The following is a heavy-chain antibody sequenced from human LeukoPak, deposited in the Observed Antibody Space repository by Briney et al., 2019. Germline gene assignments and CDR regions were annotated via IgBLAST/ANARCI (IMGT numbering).Heavy chain of an antibody. Sequence: GSLRLSCAASGFTFSSYWMSWVRQAPGKGLEWIGSIYYSGSTYYNPSLKSRVTISVDTSKNQFSLKLSSVTAADTAVYYCARAYGSGSYFDYWGQGTLVTVSS. CDR2: IYYSGST. CDR1: GFTFSSYW. CDR3: ARAYGSGSYFDY. D-gene: IGHD3-10*01. J-gene: IGHJ4*02. V-gene: IGHV4-39*01.